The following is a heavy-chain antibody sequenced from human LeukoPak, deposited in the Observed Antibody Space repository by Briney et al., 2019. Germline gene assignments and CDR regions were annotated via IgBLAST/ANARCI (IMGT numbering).Heavy chain of an antibody. CDR2: ISGSGGST. D-gene: IGHD3-22*01. CDR3: AKDTHYHSSGYSDY. V-gene: IGHV3-23*01. Sequence: GGSLRLSCAASGFTFSNYAMSWVRQAPGKGLEWVSTISGSGGSTYYADSVKGRFTISRDNSKNTLYLQMNSLRVEDTAVYYCAKDTHYHSSGYSDYWGQGTLVTVSS. J-gene: IGHJ4*02. CDR1: GFTFSNYA.